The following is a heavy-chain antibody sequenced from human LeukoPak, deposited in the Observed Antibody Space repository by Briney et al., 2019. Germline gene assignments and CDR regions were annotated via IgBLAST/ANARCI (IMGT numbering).Heavy chain of an antibody. J-gene: IGHJ4*02. CDR1: GFTFSTYT. V-gene: IGHV3-53*01. CDR3: ARGAGYNYPYYFDY. CDR2: IYGGGNI. Sequence: AGGSLRLSCAASGFTFSTYTMYWVRHPPGKGLEWVSVIYGGGNIYYADSVKGRFTISRDNSKNTLYLQMNSLRAEDTAVYYCARGAGYNYPYYFDYWGQGTLVTVSS. D-gene: IGHD5-24*01.